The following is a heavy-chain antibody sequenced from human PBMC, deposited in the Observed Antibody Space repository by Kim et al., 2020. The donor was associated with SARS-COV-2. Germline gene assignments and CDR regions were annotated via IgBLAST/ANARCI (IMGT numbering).Heavy chain of an antibody. Sequence: SETLSLTCAVSGDSISSSNWWSWVRQSPGRGLEWIGEIYHSGTSNYNPSLKSRVTISVDKWGNQFSLKVSSVTAADTAVYYCARRQYSSRRDIDYWGQGALVTVSS. CDR1: GDSISSSNW. CDR2: IYHSGTS. CDR3: ARRQYSSRRDIDY. J-gene: IGHJ4*02. V-gene: IGHV4-4*02. D-gene: IGHD6-13*01.